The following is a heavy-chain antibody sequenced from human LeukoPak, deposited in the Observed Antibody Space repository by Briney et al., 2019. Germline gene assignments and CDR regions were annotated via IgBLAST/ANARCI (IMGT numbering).Heavy chain of an antibody. J-gene: IGHJ4*02. V-gene: IGHV4-34*01. Sequence: SETLSLTCAVYGGSFSGYYWSWIRQPPGKGLEWIGEINHSGSTNYNPSLKSRVTMSVDTSKNQSSLKLSSVTAADTAVYYCERGYYGSGSYFDYWGQGTLVTVSS. CDR3: ERGYYGSGSYFDY. CDR1: GGSFSGYY. D-gene: IGHD3-10*01. CDR2: INHSGST.